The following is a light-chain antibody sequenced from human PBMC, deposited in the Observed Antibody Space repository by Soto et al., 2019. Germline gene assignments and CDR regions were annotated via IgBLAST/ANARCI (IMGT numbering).Light chain of an antibody. CDR1: QSVSSN. CDR3: QQYNIWHFT. Sequence: EIVMTQSPATLSVSPGERATLSCRASQSVSSNLAWYQQKPGQAPRLLIYGASTRATGIPARFSGSGSGTEFTLTISSLQSEDFAVYYCQQYNIWHFTVGPGTNVDIK. J-gene: IGKJ3*01. CDR2: GAS. V-gene: IGKV3-15*01.